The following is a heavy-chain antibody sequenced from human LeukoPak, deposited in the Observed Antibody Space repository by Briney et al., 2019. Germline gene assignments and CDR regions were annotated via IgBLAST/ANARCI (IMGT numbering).Heavy chain of an antibody. Sequence: PSETLSLTCTVSGGSISSYYWSWIRQPPGKGLEWIGYIYYSGSPNYNPSLKSRVTISVDTSKNQFSLKLSSVTAADTAVYYCARRGGGRVGSGSYWYFDYWGQGTLVTVSS. V-gene: IGHV4-59*08. CDR3: ARRGGGRVGSGSYWYFDY. CDR1: GGSISSYY. CDR2: IYYSGSP. D-gene: IGHD3-10*01. J-gene: IGHJ4*02.